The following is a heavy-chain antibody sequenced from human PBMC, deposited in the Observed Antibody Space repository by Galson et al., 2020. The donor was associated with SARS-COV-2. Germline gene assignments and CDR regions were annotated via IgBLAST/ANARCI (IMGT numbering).Heavy chain of an antibody. CDR2: ISWNSGSI. Sequence: SLKISCAASGFTFDDYAMHWVRQAPGKGLEWVSGISWNSGSIGYADSVKGRFTISRDNAKNSLYLQMNSLRAEDTALYYCAKLVGDGGSGYQADYWGQGTLVTVSS. CDR1: GFTFDDYA. V-gene: IGHV3-9*01. J-gene: IGHJ4*02. D-gene: IGHD3-22*01. CDR3: AKLVGDGGSGYQADY.